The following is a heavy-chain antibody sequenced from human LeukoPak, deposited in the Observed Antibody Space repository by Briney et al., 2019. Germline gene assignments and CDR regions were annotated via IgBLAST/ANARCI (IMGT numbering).Heavy chain of an antibody. CDR3: ASGDIVVVPAAGKSYYYYYGMDV. Sequence: PSETLSPTCTVSGGSVSSGSYYWSWIRQPPGKGLEWIGYIYYSGSTNYNPTLKSRVTISVDTSKNQFSLKLSSVTAADTAVYYCASGDIVVVPAAGKSYYYYYGMDVWGQGTTVTVSS. CDR1: GGSVSSGSYY. V-gene: IGHV4-61*01. D-gene: IGHD2-2*01. J-gene: IGHJ6*02. CDR2: IYYSGST.